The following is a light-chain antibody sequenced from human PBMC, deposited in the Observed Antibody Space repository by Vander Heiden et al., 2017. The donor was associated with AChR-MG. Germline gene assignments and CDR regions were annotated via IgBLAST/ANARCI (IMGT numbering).Light chain of an antibody. Sequence: SYELTQPLSVSVALGQTARMTCGGNNIGSKNVHWYQQKPGQAPVLVSYKDDNRPSGIPERFAGSNSGTTATPTISRAQAGDDAYYYCQVWDSNFGDGFGGGTKLTVL. CDR1: NIGSKN. V-gene: IGLV3-9*01. CDR2: KDD. J-gene: IGLJ3*02. CDR3: QVWDSNFGDG.